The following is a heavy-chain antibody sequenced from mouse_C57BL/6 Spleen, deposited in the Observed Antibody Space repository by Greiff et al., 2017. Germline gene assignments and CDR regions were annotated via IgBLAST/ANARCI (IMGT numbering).Heavy chain of an antibody. CDR1: GYTFTDYY. J-gene: IGHJ4*01. V-gene: IGHV1-19*01. Sequence: VQLQQSGPVLVKPGASVKMSCKASGYTFTDYYMNWVKQSHGKSLEWIGVINPYNGGTSYNQKFKGKATLTVDKSSSTAYMELNSLTSEESAVYYCARDEDYMDDWGKGTSVTVSS. D-gene: IGHD2-4*01. CDR3: ARDEDYMDD. CDR2: INPYNGGT.